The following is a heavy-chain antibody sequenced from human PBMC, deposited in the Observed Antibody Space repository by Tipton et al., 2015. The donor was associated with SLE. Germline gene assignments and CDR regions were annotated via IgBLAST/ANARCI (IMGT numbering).Heavy chain of an antibody. CDR1: GFTFTNAW. CDR2: IKSKADGGTT. J-gene: IGHJ4*02. CDR3: IPRGYSGY. D-gene: IGHD5-12*01. Sequence: SLRLSCAVSGFTFTNAWMSWVRQAPGKGLEWVGRIKSKADGGTTDYVAPVKGRFTMSRDDSKITLYLQMNSLKTEDTAVYYCIPRGYSGYWGQGTLVTVSS. V-gene: IGHV3-15*01.